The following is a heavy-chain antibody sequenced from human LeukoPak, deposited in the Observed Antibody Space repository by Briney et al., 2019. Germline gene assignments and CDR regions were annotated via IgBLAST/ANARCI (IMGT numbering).Heavy chain of an antibody. CDR3: AREWRSGKFYFDY. Sequence: PGRSLRLSCAASGFTLSSYGMHWVRQAPGKGLEWVAVIWYDGSNKYYADSVKGRFTISRDNSKNTLYLQLNSLRAEDTAVYYCAREWRSGKFYFDYWGQGTLVTVSS. CDR1: GFTLSSYG. V-gene: IGHV3-33*01. D-gene: IGHD3-10*01. CDR2: IWYDGSNK. J-gene: IGHJ4*02.